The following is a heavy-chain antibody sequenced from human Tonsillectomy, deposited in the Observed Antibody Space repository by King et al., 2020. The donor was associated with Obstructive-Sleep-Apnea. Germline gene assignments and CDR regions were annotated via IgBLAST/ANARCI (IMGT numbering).Heavy chain of an antibody. CDR2: ISYDGSNK. J-gene: IGHJ4*02. Sequence: VQLVESGGGVVQPGRSLRLSCAASGFTFSSYGMHWVRQAPGKGLEWVAVISYDGSNKYYADFLKGRFTISRENSKNTLYLQMNSLRAEDTAVYYCAKDRGYTAMVLPYFDYWGQGTLVTVSS. V-gene: IGHV3-30*18. CDR1: GFTFSSYG. CDR3: AKDRGYTAMVLPYFDY. D-gene: IGHD5-18*01.